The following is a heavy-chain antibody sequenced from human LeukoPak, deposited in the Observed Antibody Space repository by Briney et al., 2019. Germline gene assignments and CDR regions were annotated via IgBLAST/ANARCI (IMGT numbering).Heavy chain of an antibody. D-gene: IGHD3-22*01. V-gene: IGHV1-18*01. J-gene: IGHJ4*02. CDR3: ARGPYYYDSSGYLDYAGGFDY. CDR1: GYTFTSYG. CDR2: ISAYNGNT. Sequence: ASVKVSCNASGYTFTSYGISWVRQAPGQGLEWMGWISAYNGNTNYAQKLQGRVTMTTDTSTSTAYMELRSLRSDDTAVYYCARGPYYYDSSGYLDYAGGFDYWGQGTLVTVSS.